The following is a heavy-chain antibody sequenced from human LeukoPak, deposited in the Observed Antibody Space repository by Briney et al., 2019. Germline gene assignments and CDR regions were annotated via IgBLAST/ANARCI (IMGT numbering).Heavy chain of an antibody. CDR3: ATRETEGDF. J-gene: IGHJ6*04. Sequence: ETPSLTCTVSGYSLSSGYYWGWIRQPPGKGLEWIGSIYYSGNTYYNPSLKSRITIEVATSKYQFSLKLSSVAAADTDVYDCATRETEGDFWGKGTTVTVSS. CDR1: GYSLSSGYY. D-gene: IGHD1-14*01. CDR2: IYYSGNT. V-gene: IGHV4-38-2*02.